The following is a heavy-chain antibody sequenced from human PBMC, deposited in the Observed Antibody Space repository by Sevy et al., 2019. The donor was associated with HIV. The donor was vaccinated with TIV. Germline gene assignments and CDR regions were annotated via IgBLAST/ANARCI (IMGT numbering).Heavy chain of an antibody. CDR1: GFTFSSYA. CDR2: ISYDGSNK. Sequence: GGSLRLSCAASGFTFSSYAMQWVRQAPGKGLEWVSVISYDGSNKYYADSVKGRFTISRDNSKNTLYLQMNSLRAEDTAVYYCATGLRYSSSWYNIYWGQGTLVTVSS. V-gene: IGHV3-30-3*01. D-gene: IGHD6-13*01. J-gene: IGHJ4*02. CDR3: ATGLRYSSSWYNIY.